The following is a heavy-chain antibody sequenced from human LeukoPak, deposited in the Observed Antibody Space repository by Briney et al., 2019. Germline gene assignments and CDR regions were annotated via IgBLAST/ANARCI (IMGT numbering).Heavy chain of an antibody. V-gene: IGHV3-48*03. CDR3: ARDGAYCGGDCYLPNDY. CDR1: GFTFSSYE. Sequence: GGSLRLSCAASGFTFSSYEMNWVRQAPGKGLEWVSYISSSGSTIYYADSVKGRFTISRDNAKNSLYLQMNSLRAEDTAVYYCARDGAYCGGDCYLPNDYWGQGTLVTVSS. D-gene: IGHD2-21*02. J-gene: IGHJ4*02. CDR2: ISSSGSTI.